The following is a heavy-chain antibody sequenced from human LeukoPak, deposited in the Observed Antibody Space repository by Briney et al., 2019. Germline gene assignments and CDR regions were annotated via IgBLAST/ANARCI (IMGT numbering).Heavy chain of an antibody. CDR2: ISYSGST. CDR1: GGSISSGNDI. CDR3: ARWVGKRNWFDR. V-gene: IGHV4-39*07. Sequence: SETLSLTCTVSGGSISSGNDIWGYIRQSPGQELKWIGSISYSGSTYYNPSLKSRVTVSVGTYKHQSSLKVTYVTAADTAVYYCARWVGKRNWFDRWGQGTMVTVSS. J-gene: IGHJ5*02. D-gene: IGHD1-26*01.